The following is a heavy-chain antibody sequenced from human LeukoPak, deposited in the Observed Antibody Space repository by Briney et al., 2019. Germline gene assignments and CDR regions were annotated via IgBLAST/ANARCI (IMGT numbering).Heavy chain of an antibody. Sequence: SETLSLTCTVSGGSISNDGYYWSWIRQHPGKGLEWIGYIYYSGSTYYNPSLKSRVTISLDTSKNQFSLKLSSVTAADTAVYYCARTLDSSGYYYDYWGQGTLVTVSS. D-gene: IGHD3-22*01. J-gene: IGHJ4*02. CDR3: ARTLDSSGYYYDY. CDR1: GGSISNDGYY. CDR2: IYYSGST. V-gene: IGHV4-30-4*01.